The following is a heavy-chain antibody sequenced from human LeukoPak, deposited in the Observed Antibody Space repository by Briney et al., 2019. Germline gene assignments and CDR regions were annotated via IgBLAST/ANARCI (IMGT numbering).Heavy chain of an antibody. D-gene: IGHD2-2*01. V-gene: IGHV1-18*01. Sequence: ASVKVSCKASGYTFTSYGISWVRQAPGQGLEWMGWISAYNGNTNYAQKLQGRVTMTTDTSTSTAYMELRSLRSDDTAVYYCAREVPAAMQYWFDPWGQGTLVTVSS. CDR3: AREVPAAMQYWFDP. J-gene: IGHJ5*02. CDR1: GYTFTSYG. CDR2: ISAYNGNT.